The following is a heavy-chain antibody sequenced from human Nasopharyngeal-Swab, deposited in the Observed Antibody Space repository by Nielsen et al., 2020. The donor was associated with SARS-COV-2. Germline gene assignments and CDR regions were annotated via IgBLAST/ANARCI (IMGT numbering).Heavy chain of an antibody. J-gene: IGHJ6*02. CDR2: INPSGGST. CDR1: GYTFTSYY. V-gene: IGHV1-46*01. Sequence: ASVKVSCKASGYTFTSYYMHWVRQAPGQGLEWMGIINPSGGSTSYAQKFQGRVTMTRDTSTSTVYMELSSLRSEDTAVYYCARYYREGSGYFYYGMDVWGQGTTVTVSS. D-gene: IGHD3-22*01. CDR3: ARYYREGSGYFYYGMDV.